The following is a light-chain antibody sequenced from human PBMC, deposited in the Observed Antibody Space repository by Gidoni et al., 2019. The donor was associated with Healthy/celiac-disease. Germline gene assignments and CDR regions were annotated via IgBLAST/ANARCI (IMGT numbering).Light chain of an antibody. Sequence: DIQLPQSPSSLSASVGDRVTITCRASQSISSYLNWYQQKPGKAPKLLIYAASSLQSGVPSRFSGSGSGTDFTLTISSLQPEDFATYYCQQSYSTLITFXQXTRLEIK. J-gene: IGKJ5*01. CDR3: QQSYSTLIT. V-gene: IGKV1-39*01. CDR1: QSISSY. CDR2: AAS.